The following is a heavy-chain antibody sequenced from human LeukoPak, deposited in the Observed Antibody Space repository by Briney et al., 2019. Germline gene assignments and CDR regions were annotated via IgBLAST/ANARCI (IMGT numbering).Heavy chain of an antibody. CDR1: GGSFSGYY. J-gene: IGHJ3*02. CDR3: ARSNYYDAFDI. CDR2: INHSRST. Sequence: SETLSLTCAVSGGSFSGYYWSWLRHPPGKRLEWIGEINHSRSTNYNPSLTSRVTISVDTSKNQFSLKLSSVTAADTAVYHCARSNYYDAFDIWGQGTMVTVSS. D-gene: IGHD3-10*01. V-gene: IGHV4-34*01.